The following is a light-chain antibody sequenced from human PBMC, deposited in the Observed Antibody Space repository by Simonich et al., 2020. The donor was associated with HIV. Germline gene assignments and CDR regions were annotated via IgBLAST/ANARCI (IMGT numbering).Light chain of an antibody. J-gene: IGLJ3*02. Sequence: QSVLTQPPSVSGAPGQRVTISCTGSSSNIGAGYDVHGYQQLPGTAPKLLFYCNRSRPSGVPDRFSGSKSGTSASLAITGLQAEDEADYYCQSYDSSLSGWVFGGGTKVTVL. CDR3: QSYDSSLSGWV. V-gene: IGLV1-40*01. CDR1: SSNIGAGYD. CDR2: CNR.